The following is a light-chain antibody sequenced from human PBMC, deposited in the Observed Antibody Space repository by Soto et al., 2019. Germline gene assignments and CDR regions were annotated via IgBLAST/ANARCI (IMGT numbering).Light chain of an antibody. Sequence: QAVVAQSPSASGTPGQRVTISCSGSSSNIGSNVVNWYQQLPGTAPKLLIYSNNQRPSGVPDRFSGSKSGTSASLAISGLQSEDEADYYCAAWDDSLIGLVFGGGTKLTVL. CDR2: SNN. CDR3: AAWDDSLIGLV. V-gene: IGLV1-44*01. CDR1: SSNIGSNV. J-gene: IGLJ3*02.